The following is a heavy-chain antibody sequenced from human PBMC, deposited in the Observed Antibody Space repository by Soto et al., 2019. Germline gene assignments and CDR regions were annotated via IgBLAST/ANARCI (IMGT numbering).Heavy chain of an antibody. D-gene: IGHD5-12*01. CDR1: GFTFSSYA. CDR3: AKDAYSAKPGGGV. Sequence: EVQLLESGGGLVQPGGSLRLSCAASGFTFSSYAMSWVRQAPGKGLEWVSAISGSGGSTYYADSVKGRFTISRDNSKDTLYLQMNSLTAEATAVYYCAKDAYSAKPGGGVWGRGTTVTVSS. J-gene: IGHJ6*02. V-gene: IGHV3-23*01. CDR2: ISGSGGST.